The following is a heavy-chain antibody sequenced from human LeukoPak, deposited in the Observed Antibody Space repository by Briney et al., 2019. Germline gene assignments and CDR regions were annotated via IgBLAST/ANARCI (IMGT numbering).Heavy chain of an antibody. D-gene: IGHD3-3*01. Sequence: PSETLSLTCAVYGGSFSGYYWSWIRQPPGKGLEWIGEINHSGSTNYNPSLKSRVTISVDTSKNQFSLKLSSVTAADTAVYYCARAYYDVWSGPGGAGNWFDPWGQGTLVTVSS. CDR1: GGSFSGYY. J-gene: IGHJ5*02. CDR2: INHSGST. CDR3: ARAYYDVWSGPGGAGNWFDP. V-gene: IGHV4-34*01.